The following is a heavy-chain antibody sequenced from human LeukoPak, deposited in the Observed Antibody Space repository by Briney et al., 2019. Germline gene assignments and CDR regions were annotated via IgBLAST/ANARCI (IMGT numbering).Heavy chain of an antibody. Sequence: SETLSLTCTVSGGSISSGSYYWSWIRQPAGKGLEWIGRIYTSGSTNYNPSLKSRVTISVDTSKNQFSLKLSSVTAADTAVYYCAREAPVVVPAATYNWFDPWGQGTLVTVSS. CDR3: AREAPVVVPAATYNWFDP. CDR1: GGSISSGSYY. D-gene: IGHD2-2*01. CDR2: IYTSGST. J-gene: IGHJ5*02. V-gene: IGHV4-61*02.